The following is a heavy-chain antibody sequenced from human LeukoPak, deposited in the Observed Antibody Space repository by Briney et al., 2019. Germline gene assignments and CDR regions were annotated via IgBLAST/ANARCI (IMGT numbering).Heavy chain of an antibody. CDR2: IYPGDSDT. V-gene: IGHV5-51*01. D-gene: IGHD6-13*01. J-gene: IGHJ4*02. Sequence: GESLKISCKGSGYSFTSCWIGWVRQMPGKGLEWMGIIYPGDSDTRYSPSFQGQVTISADKSISTAYLQWSSLKASDTAMYYCARHVGAAAADPYFDYWGQGTLVTVSS. CDR1: GYSFTSCW. CDR3: ARHVGAAAADPYFDY.